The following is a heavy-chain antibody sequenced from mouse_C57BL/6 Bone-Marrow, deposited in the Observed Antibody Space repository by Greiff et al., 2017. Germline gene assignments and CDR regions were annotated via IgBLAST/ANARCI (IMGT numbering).Heavy chain of an antibody. CDR2: INPSTGGT. J-gene: IGHJ3*01. CDR1: GYSFTGYY. V-gene: IGHV1-42*01. CDR3: ARGGSPWFAY. Sequence: EVQLQQSGPELVKPGASVKISCKASGYSFTGYYMNWVKQSPEKSLEWIGEINPSTGGTTYNQKFKAKATLTVDKSSSTAYMQLKSLTSEDSAVYYGARGGSPWFAYWGQGTLVTVSA.